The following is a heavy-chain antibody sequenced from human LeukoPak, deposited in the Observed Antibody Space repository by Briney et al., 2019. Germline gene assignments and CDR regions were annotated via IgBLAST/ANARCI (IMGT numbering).Heavy chain of an antibody. V-gene: IGHV1-69*04. CDR2: IIPILGIA. D-gene: IGHD3-22*01. J-gene: IGHJ4*02. Sequence: SVKVSCKASGYTFTGYYMHWVRQAPGQGLEWMGRIIPILGIANYAQKFQGRVTITADKSTSTAYMELSSLRSEDTAVYYCARDPRSNYYDSSGYDYWGQGTLVTVSS. CDR3: ARDPRSNYYDSSGYDY. CDR1: GYTFTGYY.